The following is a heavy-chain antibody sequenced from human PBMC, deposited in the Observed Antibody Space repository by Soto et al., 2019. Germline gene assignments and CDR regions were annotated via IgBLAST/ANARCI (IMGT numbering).Heavy chain of an antibody. CDR3: AKVGYEFRRGWDPNFDY. CDR2: ISSSGDTT. CDR1: GFTFSTYA. D-gene: IGHD5-12*01. Sequence: EVQLLESGGGLVQPGGSLRLSCAASGFTFSTYAMSWVRQAPGKGLEWVSAISSSGDTTYDADSVKGRFTISRDNSKNTLFLQMNSLRAEDTAVYYCAKVGYEFRRGWDPNFDYWGQGTLVTVSS. J-gene: IGHJ4*02. V-gene: IGHV3-23*01.